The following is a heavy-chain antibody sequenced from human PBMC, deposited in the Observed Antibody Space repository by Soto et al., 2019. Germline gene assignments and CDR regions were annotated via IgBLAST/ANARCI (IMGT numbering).Heavy chain of an antibody. CDR1: GYTFTSYA. CDR3: ARSYGDYLDYFDY. CDR2: INAGNGNK. Sequence: QVQLVQSGAEVKKPGASVKVSCKASGYTFTSYAMHWVRQAPGQRLEWMGWINAGNGNKKYSQKFQGRVTITREPSASTAYMELSSLRSEDTAVYYCARSYGDYLDYFDYWGQGTLVTVSS. J-gene: IGHJ4*02. V-gene: IGHV1-3*01. D-gene: IGHD4-17*01.